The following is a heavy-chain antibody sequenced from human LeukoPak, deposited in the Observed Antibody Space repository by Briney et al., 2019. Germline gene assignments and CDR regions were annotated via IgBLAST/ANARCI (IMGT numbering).Heavy chain of an antibody. Sequence: ASVKVSCKASGYTFTSYAMHWVRQAPGQRLEWMGWINAGNGNTKYSQKFQGRVTITRDTSASTAYMELSSLRSEDTAVYYCVSGSRWELNFDYWGQGTLVTVSS. CDR3: VSGSRWELNFDY. V-gene: IGHV1-3*01. CDR2: INAGNGNT. CDR1: GYTFTSYA. D-gene: IGHD1-26*01. J-gene: IGHJ4*02.